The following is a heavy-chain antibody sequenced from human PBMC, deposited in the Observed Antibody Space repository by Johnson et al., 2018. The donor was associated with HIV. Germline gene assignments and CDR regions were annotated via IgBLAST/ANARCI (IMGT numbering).Heavy chain of an antibody. CDR3: AKEWSAFDI. V-gene: IGHV3-11*04. Sequence: QVRLVESGGGLVKPGGSLRLSCAASGFTFSDYYIHWIRQAPGKGLEWLAFITGRGTAIYADSVKGRFTISRDNAKSSVILQVNSLTAEDTATYYCAKEWSAFDIWGQGTMVTVAA. D-gene: IGHD1-26*01. J-gene: IGHJ3*02. CDR1: GFTFSDYY. CDR2: ITGRGTAI.